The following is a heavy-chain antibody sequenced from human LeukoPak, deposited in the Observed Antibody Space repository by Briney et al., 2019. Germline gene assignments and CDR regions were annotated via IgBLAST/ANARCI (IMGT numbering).Heavy chain of an antibody. J-gene: IGHJ4*02. CDR3: ARVWTATTLDY. Sequence: PGGSLRLSCAASGLTFGNYALSWVRQAPGKGLEWVSGISHSGGNTYYSDSVKGRFTISRDNSKNTLYLQMNSLRAEDTAVYYCARVWTATTLDYWGQGTLVTVSS. CDR2: ISHSGGNT. CDR1: GLTFGNYA. V-gene: IGHV3-23*01. D-gene: IGHD4-17*01.